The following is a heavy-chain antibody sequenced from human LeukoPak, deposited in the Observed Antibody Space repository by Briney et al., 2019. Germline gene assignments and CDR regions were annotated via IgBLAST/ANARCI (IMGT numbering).Heavy chain of an antibody. CDR3: SRMGGIAVAGYWYFDL. J-gene: IGHJ2*01. CDR2: IYSSEST. V-gene: IGHV4-59*01. Sequence: PSETLSLTCTVSGGSLNSYYWSWMPQPPRKGQEWIGHIYSSESTNYSPSLKSRVTLSADTSKNQFSLRLSSVTAADTAVYYWSRMGGIAVAGYWYFDLWGRGTLVTVSS. CDR1: GGSLNSYY. D-gene: IGHD6-19*01.